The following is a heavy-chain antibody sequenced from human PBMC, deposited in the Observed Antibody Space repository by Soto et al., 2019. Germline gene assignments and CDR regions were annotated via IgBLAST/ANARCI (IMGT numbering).Heavy chain of an antibody. V-gene: IGHV3-23*01. J-gene: IGHJ4*02. CDR1: GFTFSSYT. D-gene: IGHD3-10*01. Sequence: EVQLLESGGGLVQPGGSLRLSCAASGFTFSSYTMSWVRQAPGKGLEWVSAISGSSGTTYYADSVKGRFTISRDNSRKTVYLQMSRLRAEDTAVYYCAKWCGSGSSPTWCFDYWGQGALVTVSS. CDR3: AKWCGSGSSPTWCFDY. CDR2: ISGSSGTT.